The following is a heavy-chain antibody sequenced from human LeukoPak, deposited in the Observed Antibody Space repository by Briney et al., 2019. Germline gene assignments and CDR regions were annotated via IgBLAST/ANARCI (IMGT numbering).Heavy chain of an antibody. V-gene: IGHV3-23*01. Sequence: GGSLRLSCAASGFTFSSYWMNWARQAPGKGLEWVSYIGSSGSTTYYADSVKGRFTISRDNSKNTLYLQMNSLRAEDTAVYYCAKDLASQLGRGFYYYYGMDVWGQGTTVTVSS. J-gene: IGHJ6*02. D-gene: IGHD6-6*01. CDR3: AKDLASQLGRGFYYYYGMDV. CDR1: GFTFSSYW. CDR2: IGSSGSTT.